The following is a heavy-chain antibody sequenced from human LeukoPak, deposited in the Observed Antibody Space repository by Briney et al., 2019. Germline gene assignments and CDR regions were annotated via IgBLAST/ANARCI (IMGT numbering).Heavy chain of an antibody. CDR2: ISSYNGNT. J-gene: IGHJ4*02. V-gene: IGHV1-18*01. D-gene: IGHD1-26*01. CDR3: ARDGKWELYFDY. CDR1: GYTFTSYG. Sequence: ASVTVSCKASGYTFTSYGISWVRQAPGQGLEWMGWISSYNGNTNYAQKLQGRVTMTTDTSTSTAYMGLRSLRSDDTAVYYCARDGKWELYFDYWGQGTLVTVSS.